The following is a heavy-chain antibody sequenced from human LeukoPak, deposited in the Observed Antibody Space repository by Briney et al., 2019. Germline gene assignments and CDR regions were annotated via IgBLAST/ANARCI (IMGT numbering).Heavy chain of an antibody. CDR3: ARASTTVPNLLDY. D-gene: IGHD4-17*01. V-gene: IGHV3-74*03. CDR1: GFTFSTYW. Sequence: PGGSLRLSCAASGFTFSTYWMHWVRQAPGKGLLWVSRINGDGTSTKYADSVKGRFTISRGNARHTLYLQMNSLRAEDTAVYYCARASTTVPNLLDYWGQGTLVTVSS. J-gene: IGHJ4*02. CDR2: INGDGTST.